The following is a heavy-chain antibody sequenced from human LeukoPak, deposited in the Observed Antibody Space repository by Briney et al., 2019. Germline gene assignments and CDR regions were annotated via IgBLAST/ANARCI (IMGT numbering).Heavy chain of an antibody. Sequence: KPSETLSLTCTVSGYSSSIDYYWGWIRQSPGKGLEWIGSIHRSGSTYYNPSLKSRVTISGDTSKSQFSLRLTSVTAADTAVYYCAGTSSGYSSTDYWGQGTLVTVSS. J-gene: IGHJ4*02. CDR1: GYSSSIDYY. D-gene: IGHD5-12*01. CDR2: IHRSGST. CDR3: AGTSSGYSSTDY. V-gene: IGHV4-38-2*02.